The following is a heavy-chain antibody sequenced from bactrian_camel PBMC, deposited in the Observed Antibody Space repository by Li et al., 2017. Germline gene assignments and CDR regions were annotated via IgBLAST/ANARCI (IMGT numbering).Heavy chain of an antibody. J-gene: IGHJ4*01. D-gene: IGHD6*01. Sequence: HVQLVESGGGSVQSGGSLRLACAPSTDGYISYQWAWFRQGRGPRREGLAAINYTGTTTYAESVKGRFAISQDNARNTVYLQMNSLKSEDTALYYCATGASSFWYWGQGTQVTVS. V-gene: IGHV3-2*01. CDR1: TDGYISYQ. CDR3: ATGASSFWY. CDR2: INYTGTT.